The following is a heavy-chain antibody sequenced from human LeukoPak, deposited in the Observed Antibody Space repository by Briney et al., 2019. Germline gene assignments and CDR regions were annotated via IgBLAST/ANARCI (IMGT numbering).Heavy chain of an antibody. CDR1: GFTFSSYA. Sequence: GRSLRLSCAVSGFTFSSYAMHWVRQAPGKGLEWVAVISYDGSNKYYADSVKGRFTISRDNSKNTLYLQMNSLRAEDAVVYYCARVGNSYDQDYYYYGMDVWGQGTTVTVSS. CDR3: ARVGNSYDQDYYYYGMDV. V-gene: IGHV3-30-3*01. J-gene: IGHJ6*02. CDR2: ISYDGSNK. D-gene: IGHD3-22*01.